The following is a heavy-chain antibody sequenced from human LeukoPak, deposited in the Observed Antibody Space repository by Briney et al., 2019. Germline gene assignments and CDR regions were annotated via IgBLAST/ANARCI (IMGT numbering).Heavy chain of an antibody. J-gene: IGHJ6*03. D-gene: IGHD6-6*01. V-gene: IGHV1-8*01. CDR2: MNPNSGNT. CDR3: AREWSSSYTSFYYYYMDV. Sequence: ASVKVSCKASGYTFTSYDINWVRQATGQGLEWMGWMNPNSGNTGYAQKFQGRVTMTRDMSTSTVYMELSSLRSEDTAVYYCAREWSSSYTSFYYYYMDVWGKGTTVTVSS. CDR1: GYTFTSYD.